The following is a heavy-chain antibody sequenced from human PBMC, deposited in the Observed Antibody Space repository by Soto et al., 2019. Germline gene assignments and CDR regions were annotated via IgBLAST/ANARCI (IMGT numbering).Heavy chain of an antibody. CDR3: AKGRGGAPFDY. J-gene: IGHJ4*02. CDR1: GFTFSSYA. D-gene: IGHD3-16*01. V-gene: IGHV3-23*01. Sequence: EVQLLESGGGLVQPGGSLRLSCAASGFTFSSYAMSWVCQAPGKGLEWVSAISGGGGSTNYADSVKGRFTISRDNSKNTLYVQMNSLRAEDTAVYYCAKGRGGAPFDYWGQGTLVTVSS. CDR2: ISGGGGST.